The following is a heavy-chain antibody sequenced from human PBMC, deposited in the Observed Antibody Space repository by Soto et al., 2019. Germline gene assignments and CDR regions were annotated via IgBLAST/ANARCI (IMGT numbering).Heavy chain of an antibody. V-gene: IGHV1-3*01. Sequence: QVQLVQSGAEGRKPGASVNISCRASGFTFSDHLINWVRQVPGQSVEWMGWINPDKGNTKYSQTFEGRVTISRHSSASMVHVGVSDLTSEDTAVFYCARHILAVSPRATDAFDVWGQVTMVTFSS. CDR2: INPDKGNT. CDR3: ARHILAVSPRATDAFDV. CDR1: GFTFSDHL. J-gene: IGHJ3*01.